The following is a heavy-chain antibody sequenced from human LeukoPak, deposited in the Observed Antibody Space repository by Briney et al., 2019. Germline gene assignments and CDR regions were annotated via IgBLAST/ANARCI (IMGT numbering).Heavy chain of an antibody. J-gene: IGHJ3*02. CDR2: INSDGSNT. V-gene: IGHV3-74*01. Sequence: PGGSLRLSCAASGFTFSTYYMNWVRQTPGKGLMWVSRINSDGSNTRYADSVKGRFTISRDNAKNTLYLQMKSLRAEDTAVYYCARGHDYVWGSYHFDAFDIWGQGTMVTVSS. CDR3: ARGHDYVWGSYHFDAFDI. CDR1: GFTFSTYY. D-gene: IGHD3-16*02.